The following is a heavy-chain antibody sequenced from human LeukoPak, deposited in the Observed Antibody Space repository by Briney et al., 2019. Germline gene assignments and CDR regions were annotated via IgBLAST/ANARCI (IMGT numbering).Heavy chain of an antibody. Sequence: ASVKVSRKASGYTFTGYYMHWVRQAPGQGLEWMGWINPNSGGTNYAQKFQGRVTMTRDTSISTAYMELSRLRSDDTAVYYCAWEASGSRGDHYFDYWGQGTLVTVSS. J-gene: IGHJ4*02. CDR1: GYTFTGYY. V-gene: IGHV1-2*02. D-gene: IGHD1-26*01. CDR3: AWEASGSRGDHYFDY. CDR2: INPNSGGT.